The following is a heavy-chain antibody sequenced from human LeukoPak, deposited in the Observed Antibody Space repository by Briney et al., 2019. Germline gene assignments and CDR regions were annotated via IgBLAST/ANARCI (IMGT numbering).Heavy chain of an antibody. CDR3: ARGGIVGAYYYFDY. D-gene: IGHD1-26*01. J-gene: IGHJ4*02. V-gene: IGHV3-30-3*01. CDR2: ISYDGSNK. CDR1: GFTFSSYA. Sequence: GRSLRLSCAASGFTFSSYAMHWVRQAPGKGLEWVAVISYDGSNKYYADSVKGRFTISRDNSKNTLYLQMNSLRAEDTAVYYCARGGIVGAYYYFDYWGQGTLVTVSS.